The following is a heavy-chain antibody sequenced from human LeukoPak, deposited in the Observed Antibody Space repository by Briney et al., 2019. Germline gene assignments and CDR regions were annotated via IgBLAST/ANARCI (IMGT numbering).Heavy chain of an antibody. J-gene: IGHJ4*02. D-gene: IGHD6-19*01. V-gene: IGHV4-39*01. CDR2: IYYSGST. CDR3: ARHVAGQIDY. CDR1: GGSISSSSYY. Sequence: SETLSLTCTVSGGSISSSSYYWGWIRQPPGKGLEWIGSIYYSGSTYYNPSLKSRVTISVDTSKNQFSLKLSSVTAADTAVYYCARHVAGQIDYWGQGTLVTVSS.